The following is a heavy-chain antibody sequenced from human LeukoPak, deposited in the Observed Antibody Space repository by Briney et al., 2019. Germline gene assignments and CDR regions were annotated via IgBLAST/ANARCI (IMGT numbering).Heavy chain of an antibody. Sequence: GESLMISCKGCGYSFTSYWLGWVRQMPGKGLEWMGIIYPGDSDTRYSPSFQGQVTISADKSISTAYLQWSSLKASDTAMYYCARLEAAGMVLDGMDVWGQGTTVTVSS. CDR1: GYSFTSYW. J-gene: IGHJ6*02. V-gene: IGHV5-51*01. D-gene: IGHD6-13*01. CDR2: IYPGDSDT. CDR3: ARLEAAGMVLDGMDV.